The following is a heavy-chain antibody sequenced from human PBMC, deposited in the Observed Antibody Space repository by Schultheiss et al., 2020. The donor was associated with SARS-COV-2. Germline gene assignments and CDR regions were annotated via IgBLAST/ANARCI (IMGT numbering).Heavy chain of an antibody. CDR2: ISNTGSYT. J-gene: IGHJ3*02. CDR3: ARELNWGDDAFDI. Sequence: GGSLRLFCAASGFTFSDYYMSWIRQTPGKGLEWVSYISNTGSYTNYADSVKDRFTISRDNAKNSLYLQIDNLRAEDTAVYYCARELNWGDDAFDIWGQGTKVTVSS. D-gene: IGHD7-27*01. V-gene: IGHV3-11*05. CDR1: GFTFSDYY.